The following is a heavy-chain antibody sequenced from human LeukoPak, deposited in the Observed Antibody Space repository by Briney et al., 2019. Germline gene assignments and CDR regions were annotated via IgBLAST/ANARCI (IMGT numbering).Heavy chain of an antibody. V-gene: IGHV6-1*01. CDR2: TYYRSKLYN. CDR3: ARDTGGYYDSSGYYDY. J-gene: IGHJ4*02. Sequence: SQTPSLTCAISGDSVSSNSAAWNWIRQSPSRGLEWLGRTYYRSKLYNDYAVSVKSRITINPDTSKNQFSLQLNSVTPEDTAVYYCARDTGGYYDSSGYYDYWGQGTLVTVSS. D-gene: IGHD3-22*01. CDR1: GDSVSSNSAA.